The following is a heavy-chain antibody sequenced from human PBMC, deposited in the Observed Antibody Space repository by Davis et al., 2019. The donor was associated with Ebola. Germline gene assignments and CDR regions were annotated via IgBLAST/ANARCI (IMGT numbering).Heavy chain of an antibody. CDR2: INVYNGHT. CDR1: RYTFSRYA. Sequence: ASSVTVSYKSSRYTFSRYAISWVRQAPRHGLERNGRINVYNGHTNYAQNFQGRVTLSTDTSTSIAYMELRSLRSADTALYFCARDATTVTTIRFDHWGQGTRVTVSS. J-gene: IGHJ5*02. CDR3: ARDATTVTTIRFDH. V-gene: IGHV1-18*01. D-gene: IGHD4-17*01.